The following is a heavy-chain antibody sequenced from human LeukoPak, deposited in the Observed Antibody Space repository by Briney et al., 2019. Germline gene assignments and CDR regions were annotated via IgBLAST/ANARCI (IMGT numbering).Heavy chain of an antibody. J-gene: IGHJ6*02. CDR1: GGSFSGYY. Sequence: SETLSLTCAVYGGSFSGYYWSWIRQPPGKGLEWIGEINHSGSTNYNPSLKSRVTISVDTSKNQFSLKLSSVTAADTAVYYCARFHTVYYYYGMDVWGQGTTVTVSS. CDR2: INHSGST. CDR3: ARFHTVYYYYGMDV. V-gene: IGHV4-34*01.